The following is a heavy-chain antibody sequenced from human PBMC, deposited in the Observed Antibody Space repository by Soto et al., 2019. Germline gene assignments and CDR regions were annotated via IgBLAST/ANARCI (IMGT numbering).Heavy chain of an antibody. D-gene: IGHD3-3*01. Sequence: SETLSLTCTVSGGSISSYYWSWIRQPPGKGLEWIGYIYYSGSTNYNPSLKSRVTISVDTSKNQFSLKLSSVTAADTAVYYCARHSSASNTIFGVVPNWFDPWGQGTLVTVSS. CDR1: GGSISSYY. J-gene: IGHJ5*02. V-gene: IGHV4-59*08. CDR2: IYYSGST. CDR3: ARHSSASNTIFGVVPNWFDP.